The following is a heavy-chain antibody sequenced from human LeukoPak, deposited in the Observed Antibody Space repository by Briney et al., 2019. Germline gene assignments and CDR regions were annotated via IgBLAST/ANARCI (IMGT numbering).Heavy chain of an antibody. J-gene: IGHJ4*02. V-gene: IGHV3-23*01. D-gene: IGHD5-18*01. Sequence: PGGSLRLSCAASGFTFDDYGMSWVRQAPGKGLEWVSAISGSGGSTYYADSVKGRFTISRDNSKNTLYLQMNSLRAEDTAVYYCAKGWADTAMGTFDYWGQGTLVTVSS. CDR3: AKGWADTAMGTFDY. CDR2: ISGSGGST. CDR1: GFTFDDYG.